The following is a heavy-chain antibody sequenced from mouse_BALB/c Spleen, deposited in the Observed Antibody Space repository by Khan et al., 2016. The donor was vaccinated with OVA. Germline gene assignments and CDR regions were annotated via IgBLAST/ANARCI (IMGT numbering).Heavy chain of an antibody. V-gene: IGHV1-7*01. CDR3: ARFIPGSSYRYFGV. CDR1: GYTFTSYW. D-gene: IGHD1-1*01. Sequence: QVQLQQSGAELAKPGASVKMSCKASGYTFTSYWMHWVKQRPGQGLEWIGYINPSTGYTEYNQKFKDKATLTTDKSSSTAYMQLRSLTSEDSAVYYCARFIPGSSYRYFGVWGAGTTVTISA. CDR2: INPSTGYT. J-gene: IGHJ1*01.